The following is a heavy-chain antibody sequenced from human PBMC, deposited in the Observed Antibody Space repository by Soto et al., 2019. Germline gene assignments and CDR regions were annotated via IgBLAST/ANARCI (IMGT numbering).Heavy chain of an antibody. V-gene: IGHV3-21*01. CDR1: GFTFSSYS. CDR2: ISSSSSYI. CDR3: ARGEQARYSSSWPTDY. J-gene: IGHJ4*02. D-gene: IGHD6-13*01. Sequence: LRLSCAASGFTFSSYSMNWVRQAPGKGLEWVSSISSSSSYIYYADSVKGRFTISRDNAKNSLYLQMNSLRAEDTAVYYCARGEQARYSSSWPTDYWGQGTLVTVSS.